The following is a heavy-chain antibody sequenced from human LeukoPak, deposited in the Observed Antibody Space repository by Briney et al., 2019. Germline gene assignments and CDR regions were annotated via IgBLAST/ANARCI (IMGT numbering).Heavy chain of an antibody. J-gene: IGHJ5*02. CDR1: GFTFSNYG. D-gene: IGHD3-9*01. CDR3: AKSTMTLQHFDWPFDP. V-gene: IGHV3-30*02. CDR2: IRYDASND. Sequence: GGSLRLSCAASGFTFSNYGMHWVRQAPGKGLEWLAYIRYDASNDYYADSVKGRFTISRDDSKNALYLQMNSLRTEDTAIYYCAKSTMTLQHFDWPFDPWGLGTLVTVSS.